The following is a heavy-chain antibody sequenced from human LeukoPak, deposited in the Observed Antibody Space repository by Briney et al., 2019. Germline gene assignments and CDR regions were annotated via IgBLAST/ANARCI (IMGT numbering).Heavy chain of an antibody. CDR2: INSDGSST. CDR3: ARALIVGASIDY. V-gene: IGHV3-74*01. J-gene: IGHJ4*02. D-gene: IGHD1-26*01. CDR1: GFTFSSYW. Sequence: PGGSLRLSCAASGFTFSSYWMHWVRQAPGKGLVWVSRINSDGSSTSYADSVKGRFTISRDNAKNTPYLQMNSLRAVDTAVYYCARALIVGASIDYWGQGTLVTVSS.